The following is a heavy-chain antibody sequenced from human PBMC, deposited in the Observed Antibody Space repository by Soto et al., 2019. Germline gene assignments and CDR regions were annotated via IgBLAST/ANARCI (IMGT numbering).Heavy chain of an antibody. D-gene: IGHD3-16*02. CDR2: ISVSGGST. V-gene: IGHV3-23*01. J-gene: IGHJ5*02. CDR1: GFTFSSYA. CDR3: AKDTANDYVYIWGSYRYQPAHTWFDP. Sequence: GGSLRLSCAASGFTFSSYAMSWVRQAPGKGLEWVSAISVSGGSTYYADSVKGRFTISRDNSKNTLYLQMNSLRAEDTAVYYCAKDTANDYVYIWGSYRYQPAHTWFDPWGQGTLVTVSS.